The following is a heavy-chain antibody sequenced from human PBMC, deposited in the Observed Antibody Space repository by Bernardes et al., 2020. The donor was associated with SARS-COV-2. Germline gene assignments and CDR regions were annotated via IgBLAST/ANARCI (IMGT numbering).Heavy chain of an antibody. CDR1: GFTFRSYS. Sequence: GGSLRLSRAGSGFTFRSYSMHWVRQAPGKGLEWVSSISRSSSYLYYADSVKGRFTISRDNAKNSLSLQMNSLRAEDTAVYYCVRSTIVPAAMWGFYYGMDVWGQGTTVTVSS. J-gene: IGHJ6*02. D-gene: IGHD2-2*01. V-gene: IGHV3-21*01. CDR3: VRSTIVPAAMWGFYYGMDV. CDR2: ISRSSSYL.